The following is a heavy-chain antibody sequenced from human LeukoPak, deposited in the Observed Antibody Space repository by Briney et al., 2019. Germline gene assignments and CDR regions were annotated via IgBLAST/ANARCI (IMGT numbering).Heavy chain of an antibody. CDR2: IYNSGTT. CDR1: GGSISSNF. V-gene: IGHV4-59*01. D-gene: IGHD5-24*01. J-gene: IGHJ4*02. Sequence: SETLSLTCTVSGGSISSNFWSWIRQPPGKGPEYIGYIYNSGTTNYNPSLKSRVTISVDTSKNQFSLKLSSVTAADTAIYYCAKSFSETERATITAYWGQGTLVTVSS. CDR3: AKSFSETERATITAY.